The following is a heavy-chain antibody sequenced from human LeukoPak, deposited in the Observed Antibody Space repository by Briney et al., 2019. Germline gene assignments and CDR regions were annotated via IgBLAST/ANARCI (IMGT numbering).Heavy chain of an antibody. CDR3: AKDRNRLKLQYYGMDV. CDR1: GFTFSSYG. CDR2: ISYDGSNK. D-gene: IGHD1-14*01. V-gene: IGHV3-30*18. J-gene: IGHJ6*02. Sequence: PGGSLRLSCAASGFTFSSYGMHWVRQAPGKGLEWVAVISYDGSNKYYADSVKGRFTISRDNSKNTLYLQMNSLRAEDTAVYYCAKDRNRLKLQYYGMDVWGQGTTVTVSS.